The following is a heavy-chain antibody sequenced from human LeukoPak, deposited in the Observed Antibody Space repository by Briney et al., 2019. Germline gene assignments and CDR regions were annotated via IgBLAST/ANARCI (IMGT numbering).Heavy chain of an antibody. D-gene: IGHD4-11*01. CDR3: ARDRVTRPSDAFDI. J-gene: IGHJ3*02. CDR2: ISSSSYI. Sequence: PGGSLRLSCAASGFTFSSYSMNWVRQAPGKGLEWVSSISSSSYIYYADSVKGRFTTSRDNAKNSLYLQMNSLRAEDTAVYYCARDRVTRPSDAFDIWGQGTMVTVSS. V-gene: IGHV3-21*01. CDR1: GFTFSSYS.